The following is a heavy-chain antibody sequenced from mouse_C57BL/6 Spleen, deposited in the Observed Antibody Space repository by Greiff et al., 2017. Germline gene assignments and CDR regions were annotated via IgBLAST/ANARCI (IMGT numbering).Heavy chain of an antibody. D-gene: IGHD3-2*02. J-gene: IGHJ2*01. V-gene: IGHV1-59*01. CDR3: ARSIDSSGPYYFDY. CDR2: IDPSDSYT. Sequence: QVQLQQPGAELVRPGTSVQLSCKASGYTFTSYWLHWVKQRPGQGLEWIGVIDPSDSYTNSNQKFKGKATLTVDTSSSTAYMQLSSLTSEDSAVYYCARSIDSSGPYYFDYWGQGTTLTVSS. CDR1: GYTFTSYW.